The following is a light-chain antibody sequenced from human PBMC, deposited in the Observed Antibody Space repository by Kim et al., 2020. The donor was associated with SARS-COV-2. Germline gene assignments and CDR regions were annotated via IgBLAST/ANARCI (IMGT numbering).Light chain of an antibody. V-gene: IGKV3-15*01. Sequence: EIVMTQSSATLSVSPGERATLSCRASQSLSSNLAWYQQKPGQAPRLLIYAASTRATGIPARFSGSGSGTEFTLTISSLQSEDFAVYYCQQYNNWPLTFGGGTKLEI. CDR2: AAS. CDR3: QQYNNWPLT. J-gene: IGKJ4*01. CDR1: QSLSSN.